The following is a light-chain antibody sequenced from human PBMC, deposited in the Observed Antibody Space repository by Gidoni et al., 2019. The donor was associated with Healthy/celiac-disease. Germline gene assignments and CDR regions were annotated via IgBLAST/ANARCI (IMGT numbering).Light chain of an antibody. CDR1: HGISSW. CDR2: EAA. CDR3: QQYNSYST. J-gene: IGKJ1*01. V-gene: IGKV1-5*01. Sequence: DIQMTQSPSTLSASAGDSVTITCRASHGISSWLAWNQQKTGKGPKLLIYEAASLESGVPSRFGGSGSGTEFTLTVSSLQTDEFATYCSQQYNSYSTFGRGTKVEIK.